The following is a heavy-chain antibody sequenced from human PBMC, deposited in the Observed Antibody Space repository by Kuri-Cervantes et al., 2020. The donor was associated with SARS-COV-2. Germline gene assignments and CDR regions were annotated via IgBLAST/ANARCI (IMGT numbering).Heavy chain of an antibody. J-gene: IGHJ6*03. D-gene: IGHD7-27*01. CDR3: ARGELGISNYYYYYMDV. CDR1: GCTSTSYY. V-gene: IGHV1-46*01. Sequence: ASVKVSCKASGCTSTSYYMHWVRQAPGQGLEWMGIINPSGGSTSYAQKFQGRVTMTRDTSTSTVYMELSSLRSEDTAVYYCARGELGISNYYYYYMDVWGKGTTVTVSS. CDR2: INPSGGST.